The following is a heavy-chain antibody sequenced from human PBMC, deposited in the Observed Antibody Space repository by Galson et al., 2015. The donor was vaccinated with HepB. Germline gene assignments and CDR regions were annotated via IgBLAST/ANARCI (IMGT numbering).Heavy chain of an antibody. D-gene: IGHD3-3*01. CDR1: GYTFTSYD. J-gene: IGHJ6*02. Sequence: SVKVSCKASGYTFTSYDINWVRQATGQGLEWMGWMNPNSGNTGYAQKFQGRVTMTRNTSISTAYMELSSLRSEDTAVYYCARLRFLEWLYYYYYYGMDVWGQGTTDTVSS. CDR3: ARLRFLEWLYYYYYYGMDV. V-gene: IGHV1-8*01. CDR2: MNPNSGNT.